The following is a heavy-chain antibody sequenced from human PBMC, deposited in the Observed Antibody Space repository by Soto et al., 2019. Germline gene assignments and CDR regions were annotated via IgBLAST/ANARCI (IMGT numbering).Heavy chain of an antibody. V-gene: IGHV3-43*01. D-gene: IGHD3-3*01. Sequence: QAGGSLRLSCAASGFRFDDYNIHWVRQAPGKGLEWVSLITWNGGNTYYADSVKDRFTISRDGTTKSVSLQMTSLKTEDTGLYYCARETLSFGSALDVWGQGTTVTVSS. CDR1: GFRFDDYN. CDR2: ITWNGGNT. CDR3: ARETLSFGSALDV. J-gene: IGHJ6*02.